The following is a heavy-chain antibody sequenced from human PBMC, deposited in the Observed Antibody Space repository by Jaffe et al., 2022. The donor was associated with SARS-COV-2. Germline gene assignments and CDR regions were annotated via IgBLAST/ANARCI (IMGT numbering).Heavy chain of an antibody. Sequence: QVQLQQWGAGLLKPSETLSLTCAVYGGSFSGYYWSWIRQPPGKGLEWIGEINHSGSTNYNPSLKSRVTISVDTSKNQFSLKLSSVTAADTAVYYCARGKAPAPRGSWYSITSKAMWFDPWGQGTLVTVSS. D-gene: IGHD6-13*01. CDR2: INHSGST. J-gene: IGHJ5*02. CDR3: ARGKAPAPRGSWYSITSKAMWFDP. CDR1: GGSFSGYY. V-gene: IGHV4-34*01.